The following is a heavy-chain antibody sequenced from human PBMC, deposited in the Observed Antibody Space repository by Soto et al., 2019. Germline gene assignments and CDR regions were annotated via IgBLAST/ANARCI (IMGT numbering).Heavy chain of an antibody. CDR2: INPSGGST. V-gene: IGHV1-46*01. D-gene: IGHD1-26*01. CDR1: GYTFTSYY. Sequence: ASVKVSCKASGYTFTSYYMHWVRQAPGQGLEWMGIINPSGGSTSYAQKFQGRVTITRDTSTSTVYMELSSLRSEDTAVYYCERGSGAKRPFDYWGQGTLVTVSS. J-gene: IGHJ4*02. CDR3: ERGSGAKRPFDY.